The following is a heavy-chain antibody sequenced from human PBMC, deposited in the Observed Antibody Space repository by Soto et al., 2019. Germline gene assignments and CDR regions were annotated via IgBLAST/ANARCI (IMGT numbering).Heavy chain of an antibody. CDR2: FDPEDGET. Sequence: ASVKVSCKVSGYTLTELSMHWVRQAPGKGLEWMGGFDPEDGETIYAQKFQGRVTMTEDKSTDTAYMELSSLRSEDTAVYYCATGPMEVRGVIRDYYYYYYMDVWGKGTTVTVSS. J-gene: IGHJ6*03. V-gene: IGHV1-24*01. CDR3: ATGPMEVRGVIRDYYYYYYMDV. CDR1: GYTLTELS. D-gene: IGHD3-10*01.